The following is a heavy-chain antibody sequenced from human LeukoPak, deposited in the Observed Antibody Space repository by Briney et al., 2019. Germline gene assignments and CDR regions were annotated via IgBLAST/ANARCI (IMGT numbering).Heavy chain of an antibody. CDR2: IFYSGQT. D-gene: IGHD6-13*01. V-gene: IGHV4-39*07. J-gene: IGHJ3*02. CDR1: GGSINNNIHY. Sequence: SETLSLTCTVSGGSINNNIHYWGWIRQPPGKGLEWIGTIFYSGQTYYNPSLKSRVTISVDTSKNQFSLKSRSVTAADTAVYYCARDREQQLVRFYNAFDIWGQGTMVTVSS. CDR3: ARDREQQLVRFYNAFDI.